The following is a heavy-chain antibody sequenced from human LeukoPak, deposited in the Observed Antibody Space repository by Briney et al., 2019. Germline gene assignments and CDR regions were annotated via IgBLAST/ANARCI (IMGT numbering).Heavy chain of an antibody. J-gene: IGHJ6*02. D-gene: IGHD6-19*01. CDR3: ARAYSVEQWLANYYYYGMDV. CDR2: IIPIFGTA. Sequence: GASVKVSCKASGGTFSSYAISWVRQAPGQGLEWMGGIIPIFGTANYAQKFQGRVTITADESTSTAYMELSSLRSEDTAVYYCARAYSVEQWLANYYYYGMDVWGQGTTVTVSS. CDR1: GGTFSSYA. V-gene: IGHV1-69*13.